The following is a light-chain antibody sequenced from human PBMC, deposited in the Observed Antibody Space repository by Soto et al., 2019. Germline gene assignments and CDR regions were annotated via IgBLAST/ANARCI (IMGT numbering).Light chain of an antibody. V-gene: IGLV2-8*01. CDR2: EVN. J-gene: IGLJ1*01. Sequence: QSVLTQPASVSGSPGQSITISGTGTSSDVGGYNYVSWYQQHPRKAPKLMIYEVNKRPSGVPDRFSGSKSGNTAYLTVSGLQAEDEADYYCSSYAGSSNVFGTGTKVTVL. CDR1: SSDVGGYNY. CDR3: SSYAGSSNV.